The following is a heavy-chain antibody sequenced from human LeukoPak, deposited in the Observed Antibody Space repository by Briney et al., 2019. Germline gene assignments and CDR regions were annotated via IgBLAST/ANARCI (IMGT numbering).Heavy chain of an antibody. Sequence: GGSLRLSCAASGFTFSTFAMIWVRQPPGKGLEWVSSIFPSGGEIHYADSVRGRFTISRDDSKSTLSLQMNSLRAEDTAIYYCATYRQVLLPLESWGQGTLVTVSS. D-gene: IGHD2-8*02. V-gene: IGHV3-23*01. J-gene: IGHJ4*02. CDR3: ATYRQVLLPLES. CDR1: GFTFSTFA. CDR2: IFPSGGEI.